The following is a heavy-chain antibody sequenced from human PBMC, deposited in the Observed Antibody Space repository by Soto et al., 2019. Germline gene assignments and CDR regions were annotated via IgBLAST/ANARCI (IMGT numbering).Heavy chain of an antibody. CDR2: ISAYNGNT. V-gene: IGHV1-18*01. D-gene: IGHD3-22*01. Sequence: ASVKVSCKASGYTFTSYGISWVRQAPGQGLEWMGWISAYNGNTNYAQKLQGRVTMTTDTSTSTAYMELRSLRSDDTAVYYCARADYYDSSGYYYYYGMDVWGQGTTVTVSS. CDR3: ARADYYDSSGYYYYYGMDV. CDR1: GYTFTSYG. J-gene: IGHJ6*02.